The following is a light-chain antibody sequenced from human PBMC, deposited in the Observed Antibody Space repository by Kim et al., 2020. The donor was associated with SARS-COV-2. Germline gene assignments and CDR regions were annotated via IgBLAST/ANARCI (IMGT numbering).Light chain of an antibody. V-gene: IGKV3-15*01. J-gene: IGKJ4*01. CDR3: QQYNAWPLT. CDR2: EAS. CDR1: QSVKKN. Sequence: EIVMTQSPATLSVSPGERATLSCRASQSVKKNFAWYQQKPGRTPRLLIYEASTRATGIPARFSGGGSGTEFTLTISSLQSEDFAVYYCQQYNAWPLTFGGGTKVDIK.